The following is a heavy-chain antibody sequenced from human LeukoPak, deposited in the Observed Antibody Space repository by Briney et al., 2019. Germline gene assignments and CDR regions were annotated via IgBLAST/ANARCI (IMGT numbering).Heavy chain of an antibody. D-gene: IGHD2-21*02. CDR1: GYTFTGYY. CDR3: ARERGDVDY. J-gene: IGHJ4*02. CDR2: ISAYNGNT. Sequence: ASVRVSCKASGYTFTGYYMHWVRQAPGQGLEWMGWISAYNGNTNYAQKLQGRVTMTTDTSTSTAYMELRSLRSDDTAVYYCARERGDVDYWGQGTLVTVSS. V-gene: IGHV1-18*04.